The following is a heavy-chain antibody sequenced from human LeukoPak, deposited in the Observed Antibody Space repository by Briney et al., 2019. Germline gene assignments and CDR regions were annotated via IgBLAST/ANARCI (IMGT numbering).Heavy chain of an antibody. D-gene: IGHD3-10*01. V-gene: IGHV3-30-3*01. CDR2: ISYDGSNK. J-gene: IGHJ4*02. Sequence: PGGSLRLSCAASGFTFSSYAMHWVRQAPGKGLEWVAVISYDGSNKYYADSVKGRFTISRDNSKNTLYLQMNSLRAEDTAVYYCARVRGVGDFDYWDQGTLVTVSS. CDR1: GFTFSSYA. CDR3: ARVRGVGDFDY.